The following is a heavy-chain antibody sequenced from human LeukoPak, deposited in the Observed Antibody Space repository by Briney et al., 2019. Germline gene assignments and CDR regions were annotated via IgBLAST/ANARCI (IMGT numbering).Heavy chain of an antibody. CDR1: GGTFSSYA. CDR3: ARETRMNYYDSSGYRALIDY. CDR2: IIPILGIA. Sequence: SVKVSCKASGGTFSSYAISWVRQAPEQGLEWMGRIIPILGIANYAQKFQGRVTITADKSTSTAYMELSSLRSEDTAVYYCARETRMNYYDSSGYRALIDYWGQGTLVTVSS. D-gene: IGHD3-22*01. V-gene: IGHV1-69*04. J-gene: IGHJ4*02.